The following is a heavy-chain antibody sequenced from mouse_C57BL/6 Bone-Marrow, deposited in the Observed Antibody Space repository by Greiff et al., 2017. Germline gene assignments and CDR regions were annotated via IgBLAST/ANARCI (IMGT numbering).Heavy chain of an antibody. CDR1: GFSLSTFGMG. V-gene: IGHV8-8*01. CDR2: IWWDDDK. Sequence: QVQLQQSGPGILQPSQTLSLTCSSSGFSLSTFGMGVGWLRQPSGKGLEWLAHIWWDDDKYYNPALKSRLTISKDTSKNQLFLKIANVDTAGTATYYCAPIGYFDVWGTGTTVTVSS. CDR3: APIGYFDV. J-gene: IGHJ1*03.